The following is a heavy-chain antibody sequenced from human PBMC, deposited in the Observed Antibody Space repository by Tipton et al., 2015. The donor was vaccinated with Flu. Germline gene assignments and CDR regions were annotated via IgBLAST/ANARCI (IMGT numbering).Heavy chain of an antibody. V-gene: IGHV4-4*07. CDR2: IYPSGST. CDR1: GGSISSNY. CDR3: ARLSYYDVDLKNFYFDY. D-gene: IGHD1-26*01. J-gene: IGHJ4*02. Sequence: TLSLTCTISGGSISSNYWSWVRQLAGKGLEWIGLIYPSGSTNYNPSLKSRVTMSVDTSKNQFSLKLSSVTAADTAVYFCARLSYYDVDLKNFYFDYWGQGALVTVSS.